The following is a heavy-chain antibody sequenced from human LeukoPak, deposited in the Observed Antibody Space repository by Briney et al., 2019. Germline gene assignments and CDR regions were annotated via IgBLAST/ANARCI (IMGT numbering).Heavy chain of an antibody. J-gene: IGHJ4*02. CDR2: ISGSGGST. CDR1: GFTLSNYG. D-gene: IGHD3-10*01. Sequence: PGGSLRLSCAVSGFTLSNYGMSWVRQAPGKGLEWDAGISGSGGSTNYADSVKGRFTISRDNLKNTLYLQMNSLRAEDTAVYFCARRGVVIRVILVGFHKEAYYFDSWGQGALVTVSS. CDR3: ARRGVVIRVILVGFHKEAYYFDS. V-gene: IGHV3-23*01.